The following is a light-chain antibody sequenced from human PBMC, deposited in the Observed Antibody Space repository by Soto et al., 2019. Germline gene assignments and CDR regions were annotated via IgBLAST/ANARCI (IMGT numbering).Light chain of an antibody. CDR1: QSVSSSH. J-gene: IGKJ2*01. CDR3: QQFGNSLYT. Sequence: DIVLTQSPATLSLSLGERATLSCKASQSVSSSHLAWYQQKVGQPPRLLLHDTSTRATGVPDRFSGSGSGTDFTLTISRLEPEDFAMYYCQQFGNSLYTFGQGTKLDIK. CDR2: DTS. V-gene: IGKV3-20*01.